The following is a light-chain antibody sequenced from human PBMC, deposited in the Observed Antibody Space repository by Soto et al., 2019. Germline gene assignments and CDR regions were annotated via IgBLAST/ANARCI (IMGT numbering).Light chain of an antibody. V-gene: IGKV3-11*01. J-gene: IGKJ1*01. CDR2: DAS. CDR1: QSVSSY. CDR3: QQRSNWPLTWT. Sequence: EIVLTQSPATLSLSPGERATLSCRASQSVSSYLAWYQQKPGQAPRLLIYDASNRATGIPARFSGSGSGTDFTLTISSLEPEDFAVYSCQQRSNWPLTWTFGKGTKVEIK.